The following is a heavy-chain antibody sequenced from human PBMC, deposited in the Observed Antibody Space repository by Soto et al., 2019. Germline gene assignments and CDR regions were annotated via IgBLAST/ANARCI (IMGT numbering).Heavy chain of an antibody. CDR1: GVTFSSYA. V-gene: IGHV1-69*13. D-gene: IGHD3-9*01. CDR2: IIPIFGTA. Sequence: GASVKVSCKASGVTFSSYAISWVRQAPGQGLEWMGGIIPIFGTANYAQKFQGRVTITADESTSTAYMELSSLRSEDTAVYYCARGGASGELRYPGFRYYYYGMDVWGQGTTVTVSS. CDR3: ARGGASGELRYPGFRYYYYGMDV. J-gene: IGHJ6*02.